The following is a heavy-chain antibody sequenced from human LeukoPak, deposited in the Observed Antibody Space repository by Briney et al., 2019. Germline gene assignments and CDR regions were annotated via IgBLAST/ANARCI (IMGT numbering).Heavy chain of an antibody. V-gene: IGHV4-59*01. CDR1: GGSISSYY. CDR3: ARYGGTRTYCDFWSGAYDAFDI. CDR2: IYYSGST. J-gene: IGHJ3*02. Sequence: SETLSLTCTVSGGSISSYYWGWIRQPPGKGLEWIGYIYYSGSTNYNPSLKSRVTISVDTSKNQFSLKLSSVTAADTAVYYCARYGGTRTYCDFWSGAYDAFDIWGQGTMVTVSS. D-gene: IGHD3-3*01.